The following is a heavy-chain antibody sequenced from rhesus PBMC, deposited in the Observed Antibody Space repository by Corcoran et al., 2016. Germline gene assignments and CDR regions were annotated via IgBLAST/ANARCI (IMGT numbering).Heavy chain of an antibody. Sequence: QLQLQESGPGLVKPSETLSLTCAVSGGSVSSNYWSWIRQSPGKGREWIGRISGGGVSTDYNPPLLSRVTISPDPSKNQFSLKLSSVTAADTAVYYCARGDSGGYMGDFDDWGQGVLVIVSS. CDR2: ISGGGVST. CDR1: GGSVSSNY. V-gene: IGHV4-173*01. CDR3: ARGDSGGYMGDFDD. D-gene: IGHD1-44*02. J-gene: IGHJ4*01.